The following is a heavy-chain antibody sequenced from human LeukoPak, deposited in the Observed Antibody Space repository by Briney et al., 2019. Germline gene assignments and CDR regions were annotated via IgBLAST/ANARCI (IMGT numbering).Heavy chain of an antibody. J-gene: IGHJ2*01. Sequence: SETLSLTCAVYGGSFSGYYWSWIRQPPGKGLEWIGEINHSGSTNYNPSLKSRVTISVDTSKNQFSLKLSSVAAADTAVYYCARAPTYGDYWYFDLWGRGTLVTVSS. CDR3: ARAPTYGDYWYFDL. D-gene: IGHD4-17*01. CDR2: INHSGST. CDR1: GGSFSGYY. V-gene: IGHV4-34*01.